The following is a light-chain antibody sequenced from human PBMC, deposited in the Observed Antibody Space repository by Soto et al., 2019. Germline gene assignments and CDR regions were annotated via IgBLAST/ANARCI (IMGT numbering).Light chain of an antibody. J-gene: IGLJ1*01. Sequence: QSALTQPASVSGSPGQSITISCTGTSSDVGGHNSVAWYQHNPGKAPKLMIYEVNKRPSGVPDRFSGSKSGNTASLTVSGLQAEDEADYYCSSYAGSSNVFGTGTKLTVL. V-gene: IGLV2-8*01. CDR1: SSDVGGHNS. CDR3: SSYAGSSNV. CDR2: EVN.